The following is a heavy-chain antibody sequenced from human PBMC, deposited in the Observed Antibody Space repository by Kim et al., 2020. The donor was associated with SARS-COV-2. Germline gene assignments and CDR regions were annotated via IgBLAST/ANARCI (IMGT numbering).Heavy chain of an antibody. CDR3: AKVRSKYCGGDCCGAY. CDR2: ISGSGGST. V-gene: IGHV3-23*01. CDR1: GFTFSSYA. D-gene: IGHD2-21*02. J-gene: IGHJ4*02. Sequence: GGSLRLSCAASGFTFSSYAMSWVRQAPGKGLEWVSAISGSGGSTYYADSVKGRFTISRDNSKNTLYLQMNSLRAEDTAVYYCAKVRSKYCGGDCCGAYWGQGTLVTVSS.